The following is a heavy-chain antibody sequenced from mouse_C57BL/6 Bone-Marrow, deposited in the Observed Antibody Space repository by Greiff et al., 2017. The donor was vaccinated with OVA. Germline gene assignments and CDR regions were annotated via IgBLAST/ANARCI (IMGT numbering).Heavy chain of an antibody. D-gene: IGHD2-2*01. CDR2: INPGSGGT. J-gene: IGHJ3*01. CDR3: ARSPYGYDGAY. Sequence: VQLVESGAELVRPGTSVKVSCKASGYAFTNYLIEWVKQRPGQGLEWIGVINPGSGGTNYNEKFKGKATLTADKSSSTAYMQLSSLTSEDSAVYFCARSPYGYDGAYWGQGTLVTVSA. CDR1: GYAFTNYL. V-gene: IGHV1-54*01.